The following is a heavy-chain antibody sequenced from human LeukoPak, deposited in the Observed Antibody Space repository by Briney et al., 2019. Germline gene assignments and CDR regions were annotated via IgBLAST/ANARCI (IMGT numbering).Heavy chain of an antibody. V-gene: IGHV1-18*01. CDR2: ISGYNGDT. Sequence: GASVKVSCKASGFMFTKYGISWVRQAPGQGLEWVGWISGYNGDTNYAQKLQGRVTMTTDTSTSTAYMELRSLRSDDTAVYYCARGYYDILTGFYNPFDYLGQGTLVTVSS. CDR1: GFMFTKYG. D-gene: IGHD3-9*01. J-gene: IGHJ4*02. CDR3: ARGYYDILTGFYNPFDY.